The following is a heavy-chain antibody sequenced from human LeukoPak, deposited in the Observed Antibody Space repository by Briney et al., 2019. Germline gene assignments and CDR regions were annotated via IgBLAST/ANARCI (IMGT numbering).Heavy chain of an antibody. CDR1: GGTFSSYA. V-gene: IGHV1-69*01. CDR2: IIPIFGTA. D-gene: IGHD4-11*01. J-gene: IGHJ4*02. Sequence: SSVKVSCKASGGTFSSYAISWVRQAPGQGLEWMGGIIPIFGTANYAQKFQDRVTITADESTRAAYMELSSLRSEDTAVYYCARDRELDYSNYVCDYWGQGTLVTVSS. CDR3: ARDRELDYSNYVCDY.